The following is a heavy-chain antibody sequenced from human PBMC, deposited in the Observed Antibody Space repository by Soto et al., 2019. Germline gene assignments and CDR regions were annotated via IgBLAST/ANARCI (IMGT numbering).Heavy chain of an antibody. CDR2: ISSSSSTI. J-gene: IGHJ4*02. Sequence: EVQLVESGGGLVQPGGSLRLSCAASGFTFSSYSMNWVRQAPGKGLEWVSYISSSSSTIYYADSVKGRFTISRDNAKNSLYLQMNSLSDEDTAVYYCARGGQYYGSGSYDDFDYWGQGTLVTVSS. CDR3: ARGGQYYGSGSYDDFDY. V-gene: IGHV3-48*02. D-gene: IGHD3-10*01. CDR1: GFTFSSYS.